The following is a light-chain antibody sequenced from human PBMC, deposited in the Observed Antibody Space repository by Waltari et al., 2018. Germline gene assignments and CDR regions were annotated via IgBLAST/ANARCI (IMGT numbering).Light chain of an antibody. V-gene: IGKV4-1*01. J-gene: IGKJ1*01. CDR2: WAS. CDR3: QQYYSRRT. Sequence: DIVMTQSPESLAVSLGERATINCRSSQSILYNSNDKNYLTCYQQKPGQPPKLIIYWASTLYSGVPERFSDSGSGTDFRITMRSLQPEDVAVYCCQQYYSRRTFGRGTRVEIK. CDR1: QSILYNSNDKNY.